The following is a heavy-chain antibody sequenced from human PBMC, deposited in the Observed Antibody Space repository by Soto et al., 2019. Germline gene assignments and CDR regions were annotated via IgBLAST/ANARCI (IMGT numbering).Heavy chain of an antibody. CDR1: GFTFSSYA. CDR2: ISYDGSNK. J-gene: IGHJ4*02. V-gene: IGHV3-30-3*01. D-gene: IGHD6-13*01. CDR3: ARAAAGTNYFDY. Sequence: GGSLRLSCAASGFTFSSYAMHWVRQAPGKGLEWVAVISYDGSNKYYADSVKGRFTISRDNSKNTLYLQMNSLRAEDTAVYYCARAAAGTNYFDYWGQGTLVTVSS.